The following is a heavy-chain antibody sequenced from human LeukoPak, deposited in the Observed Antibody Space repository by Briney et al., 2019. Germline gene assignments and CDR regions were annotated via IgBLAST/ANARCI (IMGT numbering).Heavy chain of an antibody. J-gene: IGHJ4*02. CDR2: TETDGSAT. V-gene: IGHV3-74*01. CDR3: ARGGGYRLDY. D-gene: IGHD6-25*01. CDR1: GFTFRGYG. Sequence: GGSLRLSCAASGFTFRGYGMHWVRQTPGKGLEWVSATETDGSATTYVDSVEGRFSISRDNAKNILFLQMNSLRVEDTAVYYCARGGGYRLDYWGQGTLVTVSS.